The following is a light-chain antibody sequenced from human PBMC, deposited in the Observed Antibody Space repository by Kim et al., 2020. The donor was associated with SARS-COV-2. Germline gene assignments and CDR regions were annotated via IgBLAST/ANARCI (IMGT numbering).Light chain of an antibody. J-gene: IGLJ2*01. V-gene: IGLV6-57*02. Sequence: YVQRYQQRPGSAPITVISEDNQRPSWVPDRFSGSVDESSNSASLTISGLRPEDEADYYCQSYDTRSHEVFGGGTQLTVL. CDR2: EDN. CDR1: Y. CDR3: QSYDTRSHEV.